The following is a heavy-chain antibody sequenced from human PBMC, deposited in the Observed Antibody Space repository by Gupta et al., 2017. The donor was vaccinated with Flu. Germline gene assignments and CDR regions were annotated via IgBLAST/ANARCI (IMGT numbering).Heavy chain of an antibody. Sequence: EVQLVESGGGLIQPGGSLRLSCAASGFTVSSNYMSWVRQAPGKGLEWVSVIYSGGSTYYADSVKGRFTISRDNSKNTLYLQMNSLRAEDTAVYYCARTPKDSSPAGYYYYGMDVWGQGTTVTVSS. CDR3: ARTPKDSSPAGYYYYGMDV. D-gene: IGHD5-18*01. CDR1: GFTVSSNY. V-gene: IGHV3-53*01. J-gene: IGHJ6*02. CDR2: IYSGGST.